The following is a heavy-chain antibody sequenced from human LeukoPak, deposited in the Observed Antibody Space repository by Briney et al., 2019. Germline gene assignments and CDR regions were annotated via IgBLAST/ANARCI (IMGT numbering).Heavy chain of an antibody. V-gene: IGHV3-30*14. D-gene: IGHD1-1*01. CDR2: ISWDGTIK. CDR1: GFTFRSYA. Sequence: GGSLRLSCAASGFTFRSYAIHWVRQAPGKGLEWVAFISWDGTIKYYADSVKGRFTISRHNSKNTLYLQMNSLRAEDTAVYFCARAVGVVDCNTYNCKPYYFDYWGQGALVTVSS. J-gene: IGHJ4*02. CDR3: ARAVGVVDCNTYNCKPYYFDY.